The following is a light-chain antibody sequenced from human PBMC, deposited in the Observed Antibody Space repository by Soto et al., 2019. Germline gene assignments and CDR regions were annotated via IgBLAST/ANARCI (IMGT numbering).Light chain of an antibody. CDR3: QQGT. CDR1: HGVSSSY. CDR2: GAS. V-gene: IGKV3-20*01. Sequence: ETVLTQSPGTLSLSPGERATLSCRASHGVSSSYLAWYQQKPGQAPRLLIYGASMRATGIPDRFSGDGSGTDFTLTISRLEPEDFAVYYCQQGTFGQGTRVEI. J-gene: IGKJ1*01.